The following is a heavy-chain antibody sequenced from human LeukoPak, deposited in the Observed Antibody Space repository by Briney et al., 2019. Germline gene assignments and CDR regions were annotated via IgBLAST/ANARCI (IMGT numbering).Heavy chain of an antibody. CDR2: INPNSGGT. Sequence: ASVKVSCKASGYTFTGYYMHWVRQAPGQGLEWMGWINPNSGGTNYAQKFQGRVTMTRDTSISTAYVELSRLRSDDTAVYYCARAVYGDYENFDYWGQGTLVTVSS. V-gene: IGHV1-2*02. J-gene: IGHJ4*02. CDR1: GYTFTGYY. CDR3: ARAVYGDYENFDY. D-gene: IGHD4-17*01.